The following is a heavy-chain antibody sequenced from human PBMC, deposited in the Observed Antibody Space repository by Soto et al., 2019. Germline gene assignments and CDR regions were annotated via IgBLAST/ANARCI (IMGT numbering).Heavy chain of an antibody. V-gene: IGHV3-7*01. J-gene: IGHJ3*02. CDR2: IKQDGSES. CDR1: GFTFSNYW. CDR3: AKPNWNDGSGAFDI. D-gene: IGHD1-1*01. Sequence: GGSLRLSCAASGFTFSNYWMSWVRQAPGKGLEWVANIKQDGSESNYADSVKGRFTISRDNSKNTLYLQMNSLRAEDTAVYYCAKPNWNDGSGAFDIWGQGTMVTVSS.